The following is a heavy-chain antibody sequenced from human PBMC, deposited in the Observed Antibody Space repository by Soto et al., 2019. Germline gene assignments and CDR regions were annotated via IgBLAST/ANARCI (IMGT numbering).Heavy chain of an antibody. D-gene: IGHD5-18*01. Sequence: ASVKVSCKASGYTFTSYYMHWVRQAPGQGLEWMGIINPSGGGTSYAQKFQGRVTMTRDTSTSTVYMELSSLRSEDTAVYYCARDRGYSYGNGYYFDYWGQGTLVTVSS. V-gene: IGHV1-46*01. J-gene: IGHJ4*02. CDR1: GYTFTSYY. CDR3: ARDRGYSYGNGYYFDY. CDR2: INPSGGGT.